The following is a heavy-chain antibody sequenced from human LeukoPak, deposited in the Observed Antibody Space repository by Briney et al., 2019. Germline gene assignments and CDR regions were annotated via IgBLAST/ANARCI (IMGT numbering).Heavy chain of an antibody. CDR2: ISHAGSNE. D-gene: IGHD1-26*01. CDR1: RFPFSSYG. J-gene: IGHJ4*02. Sequence: PGGSLRLSCAASRFPFSSYGMHWIRPAPGKGLEWVALISHAGSNEYYAASVKGRFTISRDNSNNTFYLQMNSLRPEDTAVYYCARGGAPAVYFDYWGQGALVIVSS. V-gene: IGHV3-30*03. CDR3: ARGGAPAVYFDY.